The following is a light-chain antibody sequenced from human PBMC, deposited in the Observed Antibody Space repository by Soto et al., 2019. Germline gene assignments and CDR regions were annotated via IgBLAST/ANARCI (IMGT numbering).Light chain of an antibody. V-gene: IGLV2-11*01. Sequence: QSALTQPRSVSGSPGQSVTISCTGTGSDVGCYDFVSWYQQHPGKAPKLMIYDVSQRPSGVPDRFSGSKSGSTASLTISGLQADDEADYFCCSFATSNTVVFGGGTKLTVL. CDR1: GSDVGCYDF. J-gene: IGLJ2*01. CDR3: CSFATSNTVV. CDR2: DVS.